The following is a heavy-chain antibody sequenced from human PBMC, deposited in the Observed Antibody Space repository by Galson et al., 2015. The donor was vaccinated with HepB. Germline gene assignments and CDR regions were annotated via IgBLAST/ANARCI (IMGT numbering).Heavy chain of an antibody. CDR1: GYRFTSYG. Sequence: SVKVSCKASGYRFTSYGISWVRQAPGQGLEWMGWISVYNGNTDYAQKFQDRVTMTADRSTSTAYMDLRSLRSGDTAVYYCVRDVYGDYRGGDYWGQGSLVTVSS. J-gene: IGHJ4*02. D-gene: IGHD4-17*01. V-gene: IGHV1-18*01. CDR3: VRDVYGDYRGGDY. CDR2: ISVYNGNT.